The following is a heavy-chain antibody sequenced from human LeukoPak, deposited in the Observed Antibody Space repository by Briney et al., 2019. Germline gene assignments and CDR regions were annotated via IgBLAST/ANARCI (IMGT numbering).Heavy chain of an antibody. Sequence: GGSLRLSCAASGFTFSSYAMSWVRQAPGKGLEGVSAISGSGGSTYYADSVKGRFTISRDNSKNTLYLQMNSLRAEDTAVYYCARGWYYYGSGTDYWGQGTLVTVSS. J-gene: IGHJ4*02. D-gene: IGHD3-10*01. V-gene: IGHV3-23*01. CDR3: ARGWYYYGSGTDY. CDR1: GFTFSSYA. CDR2: ISGSGGST.